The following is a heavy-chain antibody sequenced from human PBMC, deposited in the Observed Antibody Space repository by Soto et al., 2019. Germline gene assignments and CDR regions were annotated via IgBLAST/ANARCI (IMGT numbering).Heavy chain of an antibody. CDR3: AKDIRAGAISHYYYGMDV. CDR2: ISGNGATT. Sequence: GGSLRLSCAASGFTFSSYTMSWVRQAPGKGLEWVSVISGNGATTNYADSVKGRFTISRDNTKNTLYLQMNNLRTEDTALYYCAKDIRAGAISHYYYGMDVWGQGTTVTVSS. J-gene: IGHJ6*02. V-gene: IGHV3-23*01. CDR1: GFTFSSYT. D-gene: IGHD1-26*01.